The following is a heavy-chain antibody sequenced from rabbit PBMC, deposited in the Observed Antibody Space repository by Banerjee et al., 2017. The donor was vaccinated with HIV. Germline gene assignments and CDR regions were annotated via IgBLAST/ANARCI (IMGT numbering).Heavy chain of an antibody. CDR2: IGVGSSGST. D-gene: IGHD4-2*01. Sequence: QSLEESGGDLVKPGASPTLTCTASGFSFSSSQYMCWVRQAAGKGLEWIACIGVGSSGSTYYASWAKGRFTISKTSSTTVTLQMTSLTAADTATYFCAAAGGGPDTDYGMDLWGPGHPGHRL. J-gene: IGHJ6*01. CDR1: GFSFSSSQY. CDR3: AAAGGGPDTDYGMDL. V-gene: IGHV1S40*01.